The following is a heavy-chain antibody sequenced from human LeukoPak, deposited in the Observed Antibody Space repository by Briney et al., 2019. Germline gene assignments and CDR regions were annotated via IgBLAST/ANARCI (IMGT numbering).Heavy chain of an antibody. J-gene: IGHJ4*02. D-gene: IGHD4-17*01. CDR2: VSHEGSSK. CDR3: ARTLVTSTEDYFDY. Sequence: GGSLRLSCAASGYPFSGSDIHWVRQAPGQGLEWVAFVSHEGSSKFYAESVKGRFGISRDNSKSTTYLQMNGLRAEDTAVYYCARTLVTSTEDYFDYWGQGTLVTVSS. CDR1: GYPFSGSD. V-gene: IGHV3-30*03.